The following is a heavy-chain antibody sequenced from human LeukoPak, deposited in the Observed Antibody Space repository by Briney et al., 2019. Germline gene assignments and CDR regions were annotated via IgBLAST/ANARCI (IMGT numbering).Heavy chain of an antibody. D-gene: IGHD6-19*01. J-gene: IGHJ3*02. V-gene: IGHV1-69*05. CDR2: IIPIFGTA. CDR3: ARDGGYSSGWPYYDAFDI. Sequence: GASVKVFCKASGGTFSSYAISWVRQAPRQGLEWMGGIIPIFGTANYAQRFQGRVTITTDESTSTAYMELSSLRPEDTAVYYCARDGGYSSGWPYYDAFDIWGQGTMVTVSS. CDR1: GGTFSSYA.